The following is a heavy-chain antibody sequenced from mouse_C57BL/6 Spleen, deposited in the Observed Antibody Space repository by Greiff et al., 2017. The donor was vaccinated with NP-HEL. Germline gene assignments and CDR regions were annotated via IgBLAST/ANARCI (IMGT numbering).Heavy chain of an antibody. CDR2: IDPSDSEP. J-gene: IGHJ3*01. D-gene: IGHD1-1*01. CDR1: GYTFTSYW. V-gene: IGHV1-52*01. Sequence: QVQLQQPGAELVRPGSSVKLSCKASGYTFTSYWMHWVKQRPIQGLEWIGNIDPSDSEPHYNQKFKDKATLTVDKSSSTAYMQLSSLTSEASAVYYCAIGGSSPFAYWGQGTLVTVSA. CDR3: AIGGSSPFAY.